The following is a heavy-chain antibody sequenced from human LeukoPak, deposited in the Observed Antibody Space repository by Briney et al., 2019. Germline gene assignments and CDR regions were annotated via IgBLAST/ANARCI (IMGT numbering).Heavy chain of an antibody. Sequence: SETMSLTCAVYGGSFSGYYWSWIRQPQGKGLEWIGEINHSGSTNYNPSIKSRVTISVDTSKNQSSRKLSSVSAADTAVYYCARHGSGHDYWGQGTLVTVSS. CDR2: INHSGST. V-gene: IGHV4-34*01. CDR3: ARHGSGHDY. D-gene: IGHD3-10*01. CDR1: GGSFSGYY. J-gene: IGHJ4*02.